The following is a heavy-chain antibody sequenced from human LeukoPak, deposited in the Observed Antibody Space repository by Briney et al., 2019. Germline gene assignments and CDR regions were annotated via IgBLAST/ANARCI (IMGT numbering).Heavy chain of an antibody. CDR3: ARQRADYFYHYLDV. J-gene: IGHJ6*03. CDR2: VYYGGNT. V-gene: IGHV4-39*01. Sequence: EPSETLSLTCTVSGGSISSSSYYWDWIRQPPGKGLEWIGNVYYGGNTFYNSSLKRRVTISVDMSKNQFPLKLTSLTAADTAVYYCARQRADYFYHYLDVWGKGTSVTVSS. CDR1: GGSISSSSYY.